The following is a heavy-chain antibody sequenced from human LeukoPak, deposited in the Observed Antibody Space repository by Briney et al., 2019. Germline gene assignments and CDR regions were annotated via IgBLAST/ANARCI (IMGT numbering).Heavy chain of an antibody. V-gene: IGHV3-64*04. J-gene: IGHJ4*02. CDR1: GFTFSDYD. Sequence: GGSLRLSCSASGFTFSDYDMHWVRQAPGKGLEYVSAMSPNGGTTNYADSVKGRFTISRDNSKNTLYLQMSSLRTEDTAVYYCARVHVGTDMVDLDYWGQGTLVTVSS. CDR2: MSPNGGTT. CDR3: ARVHVGTDMVDLDY. D-gene: IGHD5-18*01.